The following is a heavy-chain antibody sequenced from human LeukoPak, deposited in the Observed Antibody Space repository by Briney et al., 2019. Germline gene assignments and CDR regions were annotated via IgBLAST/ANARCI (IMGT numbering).Heavy chain of an antibody. V-gene: IGHV3-30*02. Sequence: GGSLRLSCAASGFTFSSYGMHWVRQAPGKGLEWVAFIRYDGSNKYYADSVKGRFTISRDNSNNTLYLQMNSLRAEDTAVYYCAKDYRPHDFWSGLVDYWGQGTLVTVSS. CDR2: IRYDGSNK. D-gene: IGHD3-3*01. CDR1: GFTFSSYG. CDR3: AKDYRPHDFWSGLVDY. J-gene: IGHJ4*02.